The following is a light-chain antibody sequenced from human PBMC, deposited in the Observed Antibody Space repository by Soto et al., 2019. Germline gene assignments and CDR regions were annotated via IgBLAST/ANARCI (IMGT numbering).Light chain of an antibody. CDR2: DVT. V-gene: IGLV2-11*01. CDR3: CSYTSRTTQV. Sequence: QSALTQPRSVSGSPGQSVTISCTGTSSDIGGFNYVSWYQQHPGKVPKLMIHDVTKRPSGVPDRFSASKSGNTASLTISGLQAEDEADYYCCSYTSRTTQVFGTGTKLTVL. CDR1: SSDIGGFNY. J-gene: IGLJ1*01.